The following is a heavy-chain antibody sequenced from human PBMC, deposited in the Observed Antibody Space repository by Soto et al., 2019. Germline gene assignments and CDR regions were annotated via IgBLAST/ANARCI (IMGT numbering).Heavy chain of an antibody. D-gene: IGHD3-3*01. CDR3: ARDQGITIFGVAIGDYYYYYGMDV. CDR1: GFTFSSYS. J-gene: IGHJ6*02. CDR2: ISSSSSYI. Sequence: GGSLRLSCAASGFTFSSYSMNWVRQAPGKGLEWVSSISSSSSYIYYADSVKGRFTISRDNAKNSLYLQMNSLRAEDTAVYYCARDQGITIFGVAIGDYYYYYGMDVWGQGTTVTVSS. V-gene: IGHV3-21*01.